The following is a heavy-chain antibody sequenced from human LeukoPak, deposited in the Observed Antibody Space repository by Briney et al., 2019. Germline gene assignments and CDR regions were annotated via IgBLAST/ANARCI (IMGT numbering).Heavy chain of an antibody. CDR1: GYTLTELS. J-gene: IGHJ4*02. V-gene: IGHV1-24*01. CDR3: ATDVSLYYDSSGYYHLSY. Sequence: ASVKVSCKVSGYTLTELSMHWVRRAPGKGLEWMGGFDPEDGETIYAQKFQGRVTMTEDTSTDTAYMELSSLRSEDTAVYYCATDVSLYYDSSGYYHLSYWGQGTLVTVSS. D-gene: IGHD3-22*01. CDR2: FDPEDGET.